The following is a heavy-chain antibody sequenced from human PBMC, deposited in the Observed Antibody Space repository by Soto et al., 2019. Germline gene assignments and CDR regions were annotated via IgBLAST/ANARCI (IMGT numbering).Heavy chain of an antibody. D-gene: IGHD3-10*01. CDR3: ARFGRRKDAFDL. V-gene: IGHV4-30-4*02. J-gene: IGHJ3*01. CDR1: GGSISSGDFY. CDR2: IYYSGTT. Sequence: SDTLSLTCTVSGGSISSGDFYWCWIRHPPGKGLEWIGYIYYSGTTYYNPSLKSRVTISADTSKNQFSLRLSSVTAADTAVYYCARFGRRKDAFDLWGQGTMVTVS.